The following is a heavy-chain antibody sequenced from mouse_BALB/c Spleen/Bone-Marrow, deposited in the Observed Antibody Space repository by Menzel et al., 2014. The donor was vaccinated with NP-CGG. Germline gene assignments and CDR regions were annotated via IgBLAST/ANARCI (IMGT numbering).Heavy chain of an antibody. Sequence: EVHLVESGGGLVQPGGSLRLSCAPSEFTFTDYYMNWVRQPPGKALEWLSFIRNKANGYTTEYSASVKGRFTISRDNSQSILYLQMNTLRAEDSATYYCARDMGGLLFDYWGQGTTLTVSS. D-gene: IGHD2-3*01. CDR3: ARDMGGLLFDY. CDR2: IRNKANGYTT. CDR1: EFTFTDYY. J-gene: IGHJ2*01. V-gene: IGHV7-3*02.